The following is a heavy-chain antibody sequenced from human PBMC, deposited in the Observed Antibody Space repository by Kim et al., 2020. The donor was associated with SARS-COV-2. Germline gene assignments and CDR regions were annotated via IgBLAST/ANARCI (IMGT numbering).Heavy chain of an antibody. J-gene: IGHJ4*02. V-gene: IGHV3-23*01. CDR1: GFTFSSYA. CDR3: ANTGAGLLDNFDY. CDR2: ISGSGGST. D-gene: IGHD4-17*01. Sequence: GGSLRLSCAASGFTFSSYAMSWVRQAPGKGLEWVSAISGSGGSTYYADSVKGRFTISRDNSKNTLYLQMNSLRAEDTAVYYCANTGAGLLDNFDYWGQGTLVTVSS.